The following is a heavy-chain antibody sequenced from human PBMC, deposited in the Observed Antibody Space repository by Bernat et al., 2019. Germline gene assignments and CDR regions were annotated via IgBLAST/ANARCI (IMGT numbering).Heavy chain of an antibody. CDR2: IYYSGST. Sequence: QLQLQESGPGLVKPSETLSLTCTVSGGSISSSSYYWGWIRQPPGKGLEWIGRIYYSGSTYYNPTLKSRGTISVDTSKNQFSLKLSSVTAADTAVYYCARRATGTTYYYYGMDVWGQGTTVTVSS. J-gene: IGHJ6*02. V-gene: IGHV4-39*01. CDR1: GGSISSSSYY. CDR3: ARRATGTTYYYYGMDV. D-gene: IGHD1-7*01.